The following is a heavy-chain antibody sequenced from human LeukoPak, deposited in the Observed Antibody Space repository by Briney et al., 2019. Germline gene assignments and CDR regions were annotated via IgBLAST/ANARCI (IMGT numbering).Heavy chain of an antibody. CDR1: GYTFTSYG. J-gene: IGHJ4*02. CDR2: INPNTGGT. Sequence: RASVKVSCKASGYTFTSYGISWVRQAPGQGLEWMGWINPNTGGTNYAQKFQGRVTMTRDTSFSTAHMELSSLISDDTALYYCARDYSGSFYYDYWGQGTLVTVSS. V-gene: IGHV1-2*02. CDR3: ARDYSGSFYYDY. D-gene: IGHD1-26*01.